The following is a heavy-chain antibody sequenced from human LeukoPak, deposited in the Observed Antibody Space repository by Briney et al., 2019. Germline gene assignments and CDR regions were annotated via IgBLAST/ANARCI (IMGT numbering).Heavy chain of an antibody. CDR3: ARRAEFQIGY. Sequence: PSQTLSLTCTVSGGSISSGSYYWSWIRQPAGKGLEWIGRIYTSGSTNYNPSLKSRVTISVDTSKNQFSLKLSSVTAADTAVYYCARRAEFQIGYWGQGTLVTVSS. D-gene: IGHD2/OR15-2a*01. V-gene: IGHV4-61*02. CDR1: GGSISSGSYY. J-gene: IGHJ4*02. CDR2: IYTSGST.